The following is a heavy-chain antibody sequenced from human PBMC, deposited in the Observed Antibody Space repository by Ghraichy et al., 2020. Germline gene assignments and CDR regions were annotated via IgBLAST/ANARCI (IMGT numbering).Heavy chain of an antibody. CDR3: ARVVYYYYGMDV. CDR1: GFTFSSYS. Sequence: LSLTCAASGFTFSSYSMNWVRQAPGKGLEWVSYISSSSSTIYYADSVKGRFTISRDNAKNSLYLQMNSLRDEDTAVYYCARVVYYYYGMDVWGQGTTVTVSS. V-gene: IGHV3-48*02. CDR2: ISSSSSTI. J-gene: IGHJ6*02.